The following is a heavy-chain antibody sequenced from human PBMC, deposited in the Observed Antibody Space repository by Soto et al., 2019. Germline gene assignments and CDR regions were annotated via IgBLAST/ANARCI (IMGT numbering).Heavy chain of an antibody. J-gene: IGHJ6*02. CDR3: SKESEEYCSRHSCNCMDV. V-gene: IGHV3-23*01. D-gene: IGHD2-15*01. CDR1: GFIFRRYA. Sequence: PGGSLRLSCAASGFIFRRYAINWVRQAPGKGLEWVSAISGSGGSTYYADSVKGRLTISRDNTKNTVSLEMSTLRAEDTAIYYCSKESEEYCSRHSCNCMDVWGQGTTVTVSS. CDR2: ISGSGGST.